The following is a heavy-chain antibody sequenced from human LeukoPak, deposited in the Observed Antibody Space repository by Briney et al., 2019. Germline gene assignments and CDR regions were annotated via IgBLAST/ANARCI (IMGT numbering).Heavy chain of an antibody. CDR2: ISGDSTYI. Sequence: GGSLRLSCAASGFTFTSYSMNWVRQAPGKGLEWVSSISGDSTYIYNAGSVKGRFTISRDNAPPSLYLQMNSLRADDTAVYYCARVSGRLERQSDLDYWGQGTLVIVSS. D-gene: IGHD1-1*01. CDR1: GFTFTSYS. J-gene: IGHJ4*02. V-gene: IGHV3-21*01. CDR3: ARVSGRLERQSDLDY.